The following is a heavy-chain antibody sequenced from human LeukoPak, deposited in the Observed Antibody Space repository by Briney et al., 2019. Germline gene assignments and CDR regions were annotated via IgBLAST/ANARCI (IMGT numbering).Heavy chain of an antibody. J-gene: IGHJ3*02. CDR1: GFTFDDFG. Sequence: GGSLRLSCAASGFTFDDFGLSWVRQGPGRGLEWVSGINWSGANTGYADAGKGRFTISRDNAKTSLYLQMSSLRAEDTALYFCTKYRSGHYDGAFDIWGQGTMVTVSS. V-gene: IGHV3-20*04. CDR2: INWSGANT. CDR3: TKYRSGHYDGAFDI. D-gene: IGHD3-22*01.